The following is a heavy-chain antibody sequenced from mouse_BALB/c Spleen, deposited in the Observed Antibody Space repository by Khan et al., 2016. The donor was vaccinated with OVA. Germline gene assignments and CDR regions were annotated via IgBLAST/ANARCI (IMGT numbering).Heavy chain of an antibody. Sequence: EVELVESGPGLVKPSQSLSLTCTVTGYSITSDYAWNWIRQFPGNKLEWMGYITYSGSTSYNPSLKSRISISRDTSKNQFFLQLNSLTTEDTATYYCARSGTISTVVVTDFDFWGQGTTLTVSS. J-gene: IGHJ2*01. V-gene: IGHV3-2*02. CDR3: ARSGTISTVVVTDFDF. CDR2: ITYSGST. D-gene: IGHD1-1*01. CDR1: GYSITSDYA.